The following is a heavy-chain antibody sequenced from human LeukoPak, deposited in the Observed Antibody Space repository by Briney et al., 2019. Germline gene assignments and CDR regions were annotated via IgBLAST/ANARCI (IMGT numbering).Heavy chain of an antibody. D-gene: IGHD1-14*01. J-gene: IGHJ4*02. CDR2: INHSGSS. Sequence: NPSETLSLTCAVYGGSFSGYFWSWIRQPPGKGLEWIGQINHSGSSNYNPSLKSRVTISVDTSKNQFSLKLSSVTAADTAVYYCARYADNDYFDYWGQGTLVTVSS. CDR3: ARYADNDYFDY. V-gene: IGHV4-34*01. CDR1: GGSFSGYF.